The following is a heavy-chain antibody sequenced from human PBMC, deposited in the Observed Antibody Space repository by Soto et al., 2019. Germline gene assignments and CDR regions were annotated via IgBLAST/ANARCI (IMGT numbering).Heavy chain of an antibody. CDR2: IKADGSEK. CDR1: GFTFSDYC. Sequence: EVQLVESGGGLVQPGGSLRLSCVASGFTFSDYCMTWVRQAPGKGLEWVANIKADGSEKYYVDSVKGRFTISRDNANNSLSLQMNSLRAEDTGIYYCARGRAVAVWSQGTLVIVSS. D-gene: IGHD6-19*01. J-gene: IGHJ4*02. V-gene: IGHV3-7*02. CDR3: ARGRAVAV.